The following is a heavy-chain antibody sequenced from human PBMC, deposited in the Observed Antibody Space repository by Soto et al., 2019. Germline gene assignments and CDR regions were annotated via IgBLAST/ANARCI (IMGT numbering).Heavy chain of an antibody. CDR1: GFTFSSNA. D-gene: IGHD5-18*01. CDR2: ISGSGGNT. CDR3: AKDALIGYTYAYTS. J-gene: IGHJ4*02. Sequence: EVQLLESGGGLVQPGGSLRLSCAASGFTFSSNAMSWVRQAPGKGLEWVSFISGSGGNTYYADSVKGRFAISRDNSKNTLFMQMNSLRAEDTAMYYCAKDALIGYTYAYTSWGQGTLVTVSS. V-gene: IGHV3-23*01.